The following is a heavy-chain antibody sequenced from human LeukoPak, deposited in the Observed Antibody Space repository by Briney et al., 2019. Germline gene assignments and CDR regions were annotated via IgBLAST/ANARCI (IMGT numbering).Heavy chain of an antibody. CDR3: ARPYDSSGLDY. J-gene: IGHJ4*02. CDR2: IYSGGST. CDR1: GFTVSSNY. V-gene: IGHV3-66*04. Sequence: GGSLRLSCAASGFTVSSNYMSWVRQAPGKGLEWVSVIYSGGSTYYADSVKGRFTISRDNSKNTLYLQMNSLRAEDTAVYYCARPYDSSGLDYWGQETLVTVSS. D-gene: IGHD3-22*01.